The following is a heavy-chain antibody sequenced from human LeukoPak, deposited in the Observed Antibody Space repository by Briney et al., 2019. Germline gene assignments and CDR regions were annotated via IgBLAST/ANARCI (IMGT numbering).Heavy chain of an antibody. Sequence: PSETLSLTCAVYGGSFSGYYWSWIRQPPGKGLEWIGEINHSGSTNYNPSLKSRVTISVDTSKNQFSLKLSSVTAADTAVYYCARGFGTAMDNAFDIWGQGTTVTVSS. CDR2: INHSGST. CDR3: ARGFGTAMDNAFDI. D-gene: IGHD5-18*01. CDR1: GGSFSGYY. J-gene: IGHJ3*02. V-gene: IGHV4-34*01.